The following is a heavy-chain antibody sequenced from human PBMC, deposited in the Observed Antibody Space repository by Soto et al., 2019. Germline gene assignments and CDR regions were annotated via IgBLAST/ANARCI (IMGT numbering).Heavy chain of an antibody. D-gene: IGHD6-13*01. J-gene: IGHJ6*02. CDR2: ISGSVGST. V-gene: IGHV3-23*01. CDR1: GFTFSSYA. CDR3: AKAPSRWYGMYV. Sequence: EVQLLESGGGLVQPGGSLRLSCAASGFTFSSYAMSWVRQAPGKGLEWVSAISGSVGSTYYADSVKGRFTISRDNSKHTLYLQMTSLRAEDKAVYYCAKAPSRWYGMYVWGQGTTVTVSS.